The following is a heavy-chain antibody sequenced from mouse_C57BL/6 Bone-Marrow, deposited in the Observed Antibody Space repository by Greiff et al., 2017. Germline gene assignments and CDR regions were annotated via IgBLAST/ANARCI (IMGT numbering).Heavy chain of an antibody. Sequence: VQLQQSGAELVRPGTSVKVSCKASGYAFTNYLIEWVKQRPGQGLEWIGVINPGSGGTNYNEKFKGKATLTADKSSSTAYMQLSSLTSEDSAVYFCARWGSSGYPWFAYWGQGTLVTVSA. CDR3: ARWGSSGYPWFAY. CDR1: GYAFTNYL. J-gene: IGHJ3*01. V-gene: IGHV1-54*01. CDR2: INPGSGGT. D-gene: IGHD3-2*02.